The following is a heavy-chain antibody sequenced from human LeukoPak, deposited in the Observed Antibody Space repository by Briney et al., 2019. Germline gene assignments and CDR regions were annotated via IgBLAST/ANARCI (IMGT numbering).Heavy chain of an antibody. D-gene: IGHD3-9*01. V-gene: IGHV1-69*13. Sequence: SVKVSCKASGGTFSSYAISWVRQAPGQGLEWMGGIIPIFGTANYAQKFQGRVTITADESTSTAYMELSSLRSEDTAVYYCARNWFNSIPLQNWFDPWGQGTLVTVSS. J-gene: IGHJ5*02. CDR1: GGTFSSYA. CDR3: ARNWFNSIPLQNWFDP. CDR2: IIPIFGTA.